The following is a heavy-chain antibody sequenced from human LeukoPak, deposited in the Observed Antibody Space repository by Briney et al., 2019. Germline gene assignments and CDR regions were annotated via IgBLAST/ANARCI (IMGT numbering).Heavy chain of an antibody. Sequence: GGSLRLSCAASGFSFHYYAMHWVRQAPGKGLEWVAVISYDGTNEYYADSVKGRLTISRDNSKNTLYMQMNSLRPEDTAVYYCATHSGSYYFFDYWGQGTLVTVSS. CDR2: ISYDGTNE. CDR1: GFSFHYYA. D-gene: IGHD1-26*01. J-gene: IGHJ4*02. CDR3: ATHSGSYYFFDY. V-gene: IGHV3-30-3*01.